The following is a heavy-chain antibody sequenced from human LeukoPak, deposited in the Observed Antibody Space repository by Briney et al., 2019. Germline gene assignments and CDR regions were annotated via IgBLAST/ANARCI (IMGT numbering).Heavy chain of an antibody. V-gene: IGHV3-30*03. CDR1: GFTFSSYA. J-gene: IGHJ4*02. CDR2: ISYDGSNK. Sequence: GGSLRLSCAASGFTFSSYAMHWVRQAPGKGLEWVAFISYDGSNKYYADSVKGRFTISRDTSKNTLYLIVNSLRADDTAVYSCASAGSGLYWGQGTLVTVSS. D-gene: IGHD6-19*01. CDR3: ASAGSGLY.